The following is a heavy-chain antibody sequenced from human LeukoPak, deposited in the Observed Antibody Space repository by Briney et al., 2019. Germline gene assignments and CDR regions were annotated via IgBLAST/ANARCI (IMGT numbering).Heavy chain of an antibody. Sequence: GGSLRLSCAASGFTFRNYGMHWVRQAPGKGLEWVSVIWYDGSNKNYADSVKDRFIISRDNSRNTLCLEMNSLRAKDTAVYYCARAEGRFYGSGSYHGMDVWGQGTTVTVSS. D-gene: IGHD3-10*01. V-gene: IGHV3-33*01. CDR1: GFTFRNYG. CDR2: IWYDGSNK. J-gene: IGHJ6*02. CDR3: ARAEGRFYGSGSYHGMDV.